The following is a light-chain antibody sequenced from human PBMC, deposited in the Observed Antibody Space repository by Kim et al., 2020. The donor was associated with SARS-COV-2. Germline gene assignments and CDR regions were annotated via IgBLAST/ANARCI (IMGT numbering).Light chain of an antibody. CDR3: TAWGGSLDGRV. V-gene: IGLV1-44*01. CDR1: SSNIGTNT. Sequence: GRRVAISCSGRSSNIGTNTVNWYQQLPGTAPKLLIYATNARPSGVPDRFSGSKSGTSASLAITGLQSEDEAYYYCTAWGGSLDGRVFGGGTQLTVL. J-gene: IGLJ3*02. CDR2: ATN.